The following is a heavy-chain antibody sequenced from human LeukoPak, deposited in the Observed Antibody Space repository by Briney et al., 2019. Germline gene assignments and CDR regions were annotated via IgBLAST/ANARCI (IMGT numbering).Heavy chain of an antibody. D-gene: IGHD3-16*02. CDR1: GFTFTRHW. Sequence: PGGSLRLSCAASGFTFTRHWMHWVRQAPGKGLVWVSRINSEGSITSYADSVKGRFTISRDNAKNTLYLQMNSLRAEDTAVYYCARDKKVSGYYVWGSYRPFDYWGQGTLVTVSS. CDR2: INSEGSIT. CDR3: ARDKKVSGYYVWGSYRPFDY. V-gene: IGHV3-74*01. J-gene: IGHJ4*02.